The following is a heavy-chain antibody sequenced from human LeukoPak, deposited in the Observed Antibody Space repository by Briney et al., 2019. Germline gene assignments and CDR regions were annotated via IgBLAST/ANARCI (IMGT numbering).Heavy chain of an antibody. Sequence: GGSLRLSCAASGFTFSSYAMSWVRQAPGKGLEWVSAISGSGGSTYYADSVKGRFTISRDNSKNTLYLQMNSLRAEDTAVYYCAKKVEREYDSSGYYYGWDYWGQGTLVTVS. CDR1: GFTFSSYA. D-gene: IGHD3-22*01. J-gene: IGHJ4*02. V-gene: IGHV3-23*01. CDR3: AKKVEREYDSSGYYYGWDY. CDR2: ISGSGGST.